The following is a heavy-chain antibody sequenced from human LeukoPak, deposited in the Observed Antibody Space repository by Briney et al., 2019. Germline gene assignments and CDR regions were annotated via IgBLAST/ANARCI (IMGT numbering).Heavy chain of an antibody. J-gene: IGHJ4*02. V-gene: IGHV3-15*01. Sequence: GGSLRLSCAASGFTFSNAWMSWVRQAPGKGLEWVGRIKSKTDGGTTDYAAPVKGRFTISRDDSKNTLYLQMNSLKTEDTAVYYCARGGKMVRGLTTQDYWGQGTLVTVSS. CDR3: ARGGKMVRGLTTQDY. CDR2: IKSKTDGGTT. CDR1: GFTFSNAW. D-gene: IGHD3-10*01.